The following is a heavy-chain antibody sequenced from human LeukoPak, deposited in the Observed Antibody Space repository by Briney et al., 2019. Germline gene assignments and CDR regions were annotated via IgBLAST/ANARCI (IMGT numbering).Heavy chain of an antibody. CDR3: ARHLSGVTGYTYGRGIDY. J-gene: IGHJ4*02. V-gene: IGHV3-7*01. D-gene: IGHD5-18*01. CDR1: GFTFSSYW. Sequence: GGSLRLSCAASGFTFSSYWMTWVRQAPGKGLEWVANIKKDGSEKYYVDSVKGRFTISRDNAKTSLYLQMISLRAEDTAVYYCARHLSGVTGYTYGRGIDYWGQGTLVTVSS. CDR2: IKKDGSEK.